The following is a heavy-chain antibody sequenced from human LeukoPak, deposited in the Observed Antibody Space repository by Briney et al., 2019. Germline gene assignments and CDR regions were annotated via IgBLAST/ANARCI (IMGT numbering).Heavy chain of an antibody. CDR1: GFTFSSYA. CDR3: ARVGCSSWYGCYDY. V-gene: IGHV3-7*01. CDR2: IKQDGGEK. Sequence: GGSLRLSCAASGFTFSSYAMSWVRQAPGKGLEWVAKIKQDGGEKYYVDSVKGRFTISRDNGKNSLYLQMNSLRAEDTAVYYCARVGCSSWYGCYDYWGQGTLVTVSS. D-gene: IGHD6-13*01. J-gene: IGHJ4*02.